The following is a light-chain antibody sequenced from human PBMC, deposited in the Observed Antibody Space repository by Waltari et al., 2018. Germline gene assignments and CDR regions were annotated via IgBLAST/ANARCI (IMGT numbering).Light chain of an antibody. Sequence: QSALTQPASVSGSPGQSITISCTGTSSDVGSYNYVSWYQQYPGKAPQLIIYAVSYRPSGSSNRFSGSKSGNTATLTISGLQAEDEADYYCSSYTSTNTGVFGTGTKVTVL. CDR1: SSDVGSYNY. CDR2: AVS. V-gene: IGLV2-14*01. J-gene: IGLJ1*01. CDR3: SSYTSTNTGV.